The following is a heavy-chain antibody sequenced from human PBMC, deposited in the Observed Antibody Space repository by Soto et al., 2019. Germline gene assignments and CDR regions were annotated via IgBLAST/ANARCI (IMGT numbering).Heavy chain of an antibody. CDR3: ARPLEYSTNYYYYGMDV. CDR2: ISAYNGNT. V-gene: IGHV1-18*01. CDR1: GYTFTSYG. J-gene: IGHJ6*02. D-gene: IGHD6-6*01. Sequence: GASVKVSCKASGYTFTSYGISWVRQAPGQGLEWMGWISAYNGNTNYAQKLQGRVTMTTDTPTSTAYMELRSLRSDDTAVYYCARPLEYSTNYYYYGMDVWGQGTTVTVSS.